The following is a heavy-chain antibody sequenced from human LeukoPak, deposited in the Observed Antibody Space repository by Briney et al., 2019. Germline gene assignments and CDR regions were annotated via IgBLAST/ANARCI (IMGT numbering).Heavy chain of an antibody. CDR1: GYSIISGYY. V-gene: IGHV4-38-2*02. D-gene: IGHD6-13*01. Sequence: PSETLSLTCAVSGYSIISGYYWGWIRQPPGKGLEWIGSIYHSGSTYYNPSLKSRVTISVDASKNQFALKLSSVTAADTAVYYCARDRWYSSSYSGSWYFGYWGQGTLVTVSS. CDR3: ARDRWYSSSYSGSWYFGY. J-gene: IGHJ4*02. CDR2: IYHSGST.